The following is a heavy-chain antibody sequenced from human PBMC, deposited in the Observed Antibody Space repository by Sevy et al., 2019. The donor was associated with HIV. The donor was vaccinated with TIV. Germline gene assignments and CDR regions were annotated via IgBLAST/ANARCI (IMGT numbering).Heavy chain of an antibody. D-gene: IGHD2-15*01. Sequence: GGSLRLSCAASGFTFSNAWMSWVRQSPGKGLEWVGRIRSKAGGGTTDYVTIVKGKFTISRDDSRDILYLQLNSLETGDKAVYYCTTDDSRDGIVVVPFEYWGQGTLVTVSS. J-gene: IGHJ4*02. CDR2: IRSKAGGGTT. CDR3: TTDDSRDGIVVVPFEY. CDR1: GFTFSNAW. V-gene: IGHV3-15*01.